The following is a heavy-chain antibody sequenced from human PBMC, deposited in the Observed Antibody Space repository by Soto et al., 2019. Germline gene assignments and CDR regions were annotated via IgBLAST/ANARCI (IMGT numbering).Heavy chain of an antibody. CDR3: AGDSAYSNFECDF. J-gene: IGHJ4*02. CDR2: IIPILGRA. D-gene: IGHD4-4*01. V-gene: IGHV1-69*08. CDR1: GGSVSNYT. Sequence: QVQLVQSGAEVKKPGSSVKVSCKASGGSVSNYTLSWVRQAPGQGLQWMGRIIPILGRANYAENFQGRITIIVDKSKSTGYMELSSVRSEDTAVYFCAGDSAYSNFECDFWGQGTLVIVSS.